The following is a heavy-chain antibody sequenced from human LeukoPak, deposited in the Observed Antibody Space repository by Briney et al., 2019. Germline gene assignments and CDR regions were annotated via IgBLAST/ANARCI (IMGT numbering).Heavy chain of an antibody. Sequence: GASAKVSCKASGYTFTSYGISWVRQAPGQGLEWMGWISAYNGNTNYAQKLQGRVTMTTDTSTSTAYMELRSLRSDDTAVYYCAREYYDFWSGYSAALDYWGQGTLVTVSS. J-gene: IGHJ4*02. CDR2: ISAYNGNT. D-gene: IGHD3-3*01. CDR1: GYTFTSYG. CDR3: AREYYDFWSGYSAALDY. V-gene: IGHV1-18*01.